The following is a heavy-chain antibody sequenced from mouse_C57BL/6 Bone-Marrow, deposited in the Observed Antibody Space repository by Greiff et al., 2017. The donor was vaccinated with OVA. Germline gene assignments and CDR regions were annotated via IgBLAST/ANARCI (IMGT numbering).Heavy chain of an antibody. D-gene: IGHD2-3*01. Sequence: QVQLQQSGPELVKPGASVKISCKASGYTFTDYYINWVKQRPGQGLEWIGRIHPSDSDTNYNQKFKGKATLTVDKSSSTAYMQLSSLTSEDSAVYSCAIDGYYPLWYFDVWGTGTTVTVSS. J-gene: IGHJ1*03. V-gene: IGHV1-74*01. CDR1: GYTFTDYY. CDR3: AIDGYYPLWYFDV. CDR2: IHPSDSDT.